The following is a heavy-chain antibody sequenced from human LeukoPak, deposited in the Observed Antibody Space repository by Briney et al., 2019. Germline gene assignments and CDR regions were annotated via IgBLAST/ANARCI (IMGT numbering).Heavy chain of an antibody. D-gene: IGHD5-12*01. CDR2: IYDSGST. CDR3: ARGGSGYDSFYYYGMDV. J-gene: IGHJ6*02. V-gene: IGHV4-59*01. Sequence: KPSETLSLTCTVAGGSISSYYWSWVRQPPGKGLGLLGYIYDSGSTNYNPSLKSRVTISVDTSKNQFSLKLSSVTAADTAVYYCARGGSGYDSFYYYGMDVWGQGTTVTVSS. CDR1: GGSISSYY.